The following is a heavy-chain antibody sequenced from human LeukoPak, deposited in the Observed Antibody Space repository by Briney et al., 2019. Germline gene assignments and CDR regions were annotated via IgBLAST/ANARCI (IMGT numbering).Heavy chain of an antibody. Sequence: GGSLRLSCAASGFTVSSNYMSWVRLAPGKGLEWVSVIYSGGGTYYTDSVKGRFTISRDNSKNTLYLQMNSLRAVDTAVYYCARISLGAFDIWGQGTMVTVSS. CDR3: ARISLGAFDI. V-gene: IGHV3-53*01. J-gene: IGHJ3*02. D-gene: IGHD2/OR15-2a*01. CDR2: IYSGGGT. CDR1: GFTVSSNY.